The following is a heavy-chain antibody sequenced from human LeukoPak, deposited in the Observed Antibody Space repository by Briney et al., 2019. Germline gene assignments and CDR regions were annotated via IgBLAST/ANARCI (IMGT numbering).Heavy chain of an antibody. CDR2: INHNGNVN. CDR3: ARGGGLDV. D-gene: IGHD3-16*01. V-gene: IGHV3-7*03. Sequence: PGGSLRLSCAASGFTFSSSAMSWVRQVPGKGLEWVASINHNGNVNYYVDPVKGRFTISRDNAKNSLYLQMSNLRAEDTAVYFCARGGGLDVWGQGATVTVSS. CDR1: GFTFSSSA. J-gene: IGHJ6*02.